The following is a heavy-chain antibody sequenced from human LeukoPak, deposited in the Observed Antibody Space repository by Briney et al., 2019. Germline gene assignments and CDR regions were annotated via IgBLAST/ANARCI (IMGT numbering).Heavy chain of an antibody. V-gene: IGHV3-23*01. D-gene: IGHD3-22*01. CDR2: ITTSDGNT. CDR3: AKGQKYYYDSSGYFDY. CDR1: GFTFSSYT. J-gene: IGHJ4*02. Sequence: PGGSLRLSCAASGFTFSSYTMSWVRQAPGKGLEWVSTITTSDGNTYYADSVKGRFTVSRDNSKNTLFLQMNSLRAEDTAVYYCAKGQKYYYDSSGYFDYWGQGTLVTVSS.